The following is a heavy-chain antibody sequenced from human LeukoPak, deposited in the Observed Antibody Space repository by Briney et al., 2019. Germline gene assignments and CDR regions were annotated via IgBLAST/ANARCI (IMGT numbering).Heavy chain of an antibody. J-gene: IGHJ4*02. CDR2: IIPFLGVT. D-gene: IGHD5-18*01. CDR1: GGTFSSYG. V-gene: IGHV1-69*04. Sequence: ASVKVSCKVSGGTFSSYGITWVRRAPGQGLEWMGRIIPFLGVTNYARKLQGRVTTTADKSTSTAYMELSSLRSEDTAVYYCAKGYSYGQSEIDYWGQGTLVSVSS. CDR3: AKGYSYGQSEIDY.